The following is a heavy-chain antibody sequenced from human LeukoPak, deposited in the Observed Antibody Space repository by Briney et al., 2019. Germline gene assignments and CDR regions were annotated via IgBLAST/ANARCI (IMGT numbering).Heavy chain of an antibody. CDR1: GFTFSSNN. CDR3: AKDQDWGFDY. D-gene: IGHD7-27*01. CDR2: ISGSSSTI. V-gene: IGHV3-48*02. J-gene: IGHJ4*02. Sequence: GGSLRLSCAASGFTFSSNNMHWVRQAPGKGLEWLSFISGSSSTIYYADSVNGRFTISRDNAKNSLYLQMTSLRDEDTADYYCAKDQDWGFDYWGQGALVTVSS.